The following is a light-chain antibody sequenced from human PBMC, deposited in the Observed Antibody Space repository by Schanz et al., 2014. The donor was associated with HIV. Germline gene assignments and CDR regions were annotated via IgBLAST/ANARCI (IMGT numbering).Light chain of an antibody. J-gene: IGKJ1*01. CDR3: HQRSSWPQT. CDR2: DAS. V-gene: IGKV3-11*01. Sequence: EIVLTQSPGTLSLSPGERATLSCRASQSVGSYLAWYQQRPGQAPRLLIYDASNRATGIPARFSGSGSGTDFTLTISSLEPEDFAVYFCHQRSSWPQTFGQGTKVEIK. CDR1: QSVGSY.